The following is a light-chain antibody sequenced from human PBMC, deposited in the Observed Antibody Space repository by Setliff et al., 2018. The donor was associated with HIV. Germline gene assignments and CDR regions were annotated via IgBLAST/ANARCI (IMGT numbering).Light chain of an antibody. V-gene: IGLV2-23*02. CDR3: CSYASGSTSLFG. CDR1: SGDIGTYDF. Sequence: QSVLAQPPSASGSPGQSVTISCTEASGDIGTYDFISWYQQHPGKGPKLIIYEVSKRPSGVPDRFSGSKSGNTASLTISGLQPEDESDYYCCSYASGSTSLFGVGTGTKV. J-gene: IGLJ1*01. CDR2: EVS.